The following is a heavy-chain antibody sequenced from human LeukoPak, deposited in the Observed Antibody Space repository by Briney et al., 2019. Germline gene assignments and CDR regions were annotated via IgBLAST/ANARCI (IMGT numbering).Heavy chain of an antibody. CDR3: ARVPGTGN. D-gene: IGHD1-1*01. J-gene: IGHJ4*02. CDR2: ISSSSTNT. V-gene: IGHV3-21*01. CDR1: GFTFSSYS. Sequence: GGSLRLSCAASGFTFSSYSMNSVRQAPGKGRDWIADISSSSTNTYYADTLKGRFTISRDNAKNSLYLQMNSLRAEDTAVYYSARVPGTGNWSQGPLPTVYS.